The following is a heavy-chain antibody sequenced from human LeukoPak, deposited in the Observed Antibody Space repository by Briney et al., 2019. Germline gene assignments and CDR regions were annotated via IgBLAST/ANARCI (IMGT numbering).Heavy chain of an antibody. CDR1: GFIFSRYA. D-gene: IGHD6-19*01. CDR3: AKGSSGWYDY. V-gene: IGHV3-23*01. CDR2: ISTSGGTT. Sequence: GGSLRLSCAASGFIFSRYAMTWVRQAPGKGLEWVSAISTSGGTTDYADSVKGRFTISRDNSKNTLYLQMNSLRAEDTAVYYCAKGSSGWYDYWGQGTLVTVSS. J-gene: IGHJ4*02.